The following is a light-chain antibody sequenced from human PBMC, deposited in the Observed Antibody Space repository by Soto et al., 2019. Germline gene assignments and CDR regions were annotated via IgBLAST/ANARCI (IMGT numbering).Light chain of an antibody. Sequence: EIVMTQSPATLSVSPGERATLSCRASQSVTSNLAWYQQKPGQAPRLLIYGASTRATGIPDRFSGSGSATDFTLTISRLEPEDSAVYYCQHYDSSPPYTFGQGTKLEIK. CDR2: GAS. V-gene: IGKV3-20*01. J-gene: IGKJ2*01. CDR1: QSVTSN. CDR3: QHYDSSPPYT.